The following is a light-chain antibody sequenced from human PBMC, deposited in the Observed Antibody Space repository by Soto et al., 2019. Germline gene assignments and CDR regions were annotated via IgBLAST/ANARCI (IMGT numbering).Light chain of an antibody. CDR3: QSYDSSLSGSYV. Sequence: QSVLTQPPSVSGAPGQRVTISCTGSSSNIGAGYDVHWYQRLPGTAPKVLIYGNNNRPSGVPDRFSGSKSGTSASLAITGLQADDEADYYCQSYDSSLSGSYVFGTGTKLTVL. CDR2: GNN. V-gene: IGLV1-40*01. CDR1: SSNIGAGYD. J-gene: IGLJ1*01.